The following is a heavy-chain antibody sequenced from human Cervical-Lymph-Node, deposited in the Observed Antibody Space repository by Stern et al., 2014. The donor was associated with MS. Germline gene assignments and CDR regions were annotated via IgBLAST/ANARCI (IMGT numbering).Heavy chain of an antibody. V-gene: IGHV3-11*01. CDR1: GFTFSDYY. Sequence: QLVQSGGGLVKPGGSLRLSCAASGFTFSDYYMTWIRQAPGKGLQWISYITSSGLTTYYADSVKGRFTISRDSANNSLYLQMNSLRAEDTAVYYCARLGYGLDYWGQGALVTVSS. CDR2: ITSSGLTT. D-gene: IGHD5-18*01. CDR3: ARLGYGLDY. J-gene: IGHJ4*02.